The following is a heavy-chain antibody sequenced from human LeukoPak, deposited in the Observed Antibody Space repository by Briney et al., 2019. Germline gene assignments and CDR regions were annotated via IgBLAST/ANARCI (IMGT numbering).Heavy chain of an antibody. J-gene: IGHJ4*02. CDR1: GFTFNPYA. CDR3: AKASRQAAVASPLDY. CDR2: IGGVGDRT. V-gene: IGHV3-23*01. D-gene: IGHD6-19*01. Sequence: GGSLRLSCAASGFTFNPYAMSWVRQAPGKGLEWVASIGGVGDRTYYADSVKGRYTISRDNSKDTLFLQMNSLKADDTALYYCAKASRQAAVASPLDYWGQGSLVTVSS.